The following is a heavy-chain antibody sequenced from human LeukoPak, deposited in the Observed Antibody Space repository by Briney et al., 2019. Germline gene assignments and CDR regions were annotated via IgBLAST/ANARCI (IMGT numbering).Heavy chain of an antibody. D-gene: IGHD3-3*01. V-gene: IGHV3-9*03. J-gene: IGHJ4*02. CDR2: ISWNSGSI. CDR1: GFTFDDYA. Sequence: PGGSLRLSCAAPGFTFDDYAMHWVRQAPGKGLEWVSGISWNSGSIGYADSVKGRFTISRDNAKNSLYLQMNSLRAEDMALYYCAKGTYYDFWSGYFHFDYWGQGTLVTVSS. CDR3: AKGTYYDFWSGYFHFDY.